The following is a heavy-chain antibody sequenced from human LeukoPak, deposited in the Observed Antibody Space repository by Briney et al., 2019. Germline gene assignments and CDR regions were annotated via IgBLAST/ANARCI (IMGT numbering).Heavy chain of an antibody. CDR2: INHSGST. Sequence: PSETLSLTCSVSGGSIRSSDDYWGFVRQTPGKGLEWIGEINHSGSTNYNPSLKSRVTISVDTSKNQFPLKLSSVTAADTAVYYCARVLAAGTRGRTPRFDPWGQGTLVTVSS. CDR1: GGSIRSSDDY. CDR3: ARVLAAGTRGRTPRFDP. D-gene: IGHD6-13*01. V-gene: IGHV4-39*06. J-gene: IGHJ5*02.